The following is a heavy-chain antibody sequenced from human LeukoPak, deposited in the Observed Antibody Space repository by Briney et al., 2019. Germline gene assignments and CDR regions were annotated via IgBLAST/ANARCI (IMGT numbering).Heavy chain of an antibody. D-gene: IGHD4-17*01. V-gene: IGHV1-69*01. CDR2: IIPIFGTA. CDR3: ARDRRNGDYVFDY. J-gene: IGHJ4*01. Sequence: SVKVSCKASGGTFSSYAISWVRQAPGQGLEWMGGIIPIFGTANYAQKFQGRVTITADESTSTAYMELSSLRSEDTAVYYCARDRRNGDYVFDYWGQEPWSPSPQ. CDR1: GGTFSSYA.